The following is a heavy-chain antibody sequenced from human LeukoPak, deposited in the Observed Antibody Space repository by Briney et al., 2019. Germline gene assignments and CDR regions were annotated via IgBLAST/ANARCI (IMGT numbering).Heavy chain of an antibody. CDR2: INSYNGKT. J-gene: IGHJ4*02. CDR3: TRVPEPPDY. V-gene: IGHV1-18*01. CDR1: GYTFTNYG. Sequence: ASVKVSCKASGYTFTNYGVNWVRQAPGQGLEWMGWINSYNGKTNYSQKFQDRVTMTTDTSTSTAYMELRSLRYDDTAVYYCTRVPEPPDYWGQGTLVTVSS.